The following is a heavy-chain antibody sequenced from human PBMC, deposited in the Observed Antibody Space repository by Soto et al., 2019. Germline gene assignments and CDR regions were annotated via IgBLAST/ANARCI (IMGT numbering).Heavy chain of an antibody. CDR3: AGGQTNIWYFDH. V-gene: IGHV4-59*02. CDR2: IYHSGTT. Sequence: TSETLSLTCTVSGGSGSGYHWNWVRQPPGKTLEWIGHIYHSGTTNYNPSLKSRITISIDTSKNQFSLKMNSVTAADTAVYYCAGGQTNIWYFDHWGQGALVTVS. J-gene: IGHJ4*02. CDR1: GGSGSGYH.